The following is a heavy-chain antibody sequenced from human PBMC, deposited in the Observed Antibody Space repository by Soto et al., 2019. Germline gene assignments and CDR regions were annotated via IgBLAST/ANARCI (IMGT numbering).Heavy chain of an antibody. J-gene: IGHJ6*02. Sequence: SETLSLTCTVSGGSISSYYWSWIRQPPGKGLEWIGYIYYSGSTNYNPSLKSRVTISVDTSKNQFSLKLSSVTAADTAMYYCARHSSSWVGYYYYYGMDVWGQGTTVTVSS. D-gene: IGHD6-13*01. CDR1: GGSISSYY. CDR3: ARHSSSWVGYYYYYGMDV. CDR2: IYYSGST. V-gene: IGHV4-59*01.